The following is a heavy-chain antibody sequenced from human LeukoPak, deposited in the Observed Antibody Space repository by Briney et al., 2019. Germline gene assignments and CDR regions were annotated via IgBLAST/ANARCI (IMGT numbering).Heavy chain of an antibody. V-gene: IGHV3-30-3*01. D-gene: IGHD5-12*01. J-gene: IGHJ4*02. CDR3: ARDRPHSGYDFDY. CDR2: ISYDGSNK. Sequence: GGSLRLSCAASGFTFSSYAMHWVRQAPGKGLEWVAVISYDGSNKYYADSVKGRFTISRDNSKNSLYLQMNSLRAEDTAIYYCARDRPHSGYDFDYWGQGTLVTVSS. CDR1: GFTFSSYA.